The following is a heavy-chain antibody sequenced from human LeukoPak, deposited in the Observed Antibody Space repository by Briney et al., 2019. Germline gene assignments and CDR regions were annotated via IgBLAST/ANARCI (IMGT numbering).Heavy chain of an antibody. J-gene: IGHJ4*02. D-gene: IGHD3-22*01. Sequence: SDTLSLTCAVSGGSISSSNSFWGWIRQPPGKGLEWIGSIFYSGSTYYNPSLKSRVTISVDTSKDQFSLKLSSVTAADTAVYYCARLLVVITGYYFDYWGQGTLVTVSS. CDR3: ARLLVVITGYYFDY. V-gene: IGHV4-39*01. CDR2: IFYSGST. CDR1: GGSISSSNSF.